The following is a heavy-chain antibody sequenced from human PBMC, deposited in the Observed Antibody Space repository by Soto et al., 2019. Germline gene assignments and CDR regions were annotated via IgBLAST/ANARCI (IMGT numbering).Heavy chain of an antibody. CDR3: GRAHYGDYGYGMDV. CDR1: GGSISSGGYT. V-gene: IGHV4-30-2*01. J-gene: IGHJ6*02. CDR2: NYHSGSP. Sequence: PSETLSLTCAVSGGSISSGGYTWSWIRQPPGKGLEWIGYNYHSGSPYYNPSLKSRVTFSLDSSKNHFSLKLSSVTAADTAVYYCGRAHYGDYGYGMDVWGQGTTVTVSS. D-gene: IGHD4-17*01.